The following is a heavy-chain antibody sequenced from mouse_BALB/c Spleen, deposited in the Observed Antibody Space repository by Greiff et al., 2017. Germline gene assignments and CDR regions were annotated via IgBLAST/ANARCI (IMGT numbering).Heavy chain of an antibody. J-gene: IGHJ4*01. D-gene: IGHD2-1*01. CDR3: ARKGGNYVDAMDY. V-gene: IGHV5-12-2*01. CDR1: GFTFSSYT. Sequence: EVKVVESGGGLVQPGGSLKLSCAASGFTFSSYTMSWVRQTPEKRLEWVAYISNGGGSTYYPDTVKGRFTISRDNAKNTLYLQMSSLKSEDTAMYYCARKGGNYVDAMDYWGQGTSVTVSS. CDR2: ISNGGGST.